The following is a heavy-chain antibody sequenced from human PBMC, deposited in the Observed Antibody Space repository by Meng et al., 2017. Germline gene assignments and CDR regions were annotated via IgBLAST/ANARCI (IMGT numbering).Heavy chain of an antibody. CDR3: ATTLNYDFWSGFYY. Sequence: QFQLVQSGAEVKEPLGASVKISCKASGYTFNNYAMHWVRQAPGQRLEWMGWINAGNGDTKFSQKFQGRVSISRDTSASTAYMELRSLRFEDTAVYYCATTLNYDFWSGFYYWGQGTLVTVSS. D-gene: IGHD3-3*01. CDR2: INAGNGDT. CDR1: GYTFNNYA. J-gene: IGHJ4*02. V-gene: IGHV1-3*01.